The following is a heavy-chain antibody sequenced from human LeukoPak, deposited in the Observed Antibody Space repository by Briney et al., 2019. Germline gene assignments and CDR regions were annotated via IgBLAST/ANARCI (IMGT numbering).Heavy chain of an antibody. CDR3: ARPGYYYGMDV. CDR2: ISSSGSSI. J-gene: IGHJ6*02. D-gene: IGHD3-10*01. CDR1: GFTFSSYG. Sequence: PGGSLRLSCAASGFTFSSYGMHWVRQAPGKGLEWVSYISSSGSSIYYADSVKGRFTISRDNAKNSLYLQMNSLRAEDTAVYYCARPGYYYGMDVWGQGTTVTVSS. V-gene: IGHV3-48*04.